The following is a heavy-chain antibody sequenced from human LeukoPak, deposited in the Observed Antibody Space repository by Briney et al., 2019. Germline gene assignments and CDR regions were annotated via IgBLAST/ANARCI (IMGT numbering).Heavy chain of an antibody. Sequence: ASVKVSCKASGGTFSSYTISWVRQAPGQGLEWMGRIIPILGIANYAQKFQGRVTITRNTSISTAYMELSSLRSEDTAVYYCARGLSSGWHYYYMDVWGKGTTVTVSS. J-gene: IGHJ6*03. D-gene: IGHD6-19*01. CDR1: GGTFSSYT. CDR2: IIPILGIA. V-gene: IGHV1-69*02. CDR3: ARGLSSGWHYYYMDV.